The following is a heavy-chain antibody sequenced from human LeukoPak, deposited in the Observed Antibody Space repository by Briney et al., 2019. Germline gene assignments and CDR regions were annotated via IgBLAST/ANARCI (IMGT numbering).Heavy chain of an antibody. CDR1: GFTFDYYG. CDR3: ARESSSSWRDAFDF. Sequence: GGSLRLSCVASGFTFDYYGMNWVRQAPGKGLEWVSGINWSGGRTSYADSVKGRFTISRDNAKNSLYLQMHSLRAEDTALYYCARESSSSWRDAFDFWGRGTMVAVSS. D-gene: IGHD6-13*01. V-gene: IGHV3-20*04. CDR2: INWSGGRT. J-gene: IGHJ3*01.